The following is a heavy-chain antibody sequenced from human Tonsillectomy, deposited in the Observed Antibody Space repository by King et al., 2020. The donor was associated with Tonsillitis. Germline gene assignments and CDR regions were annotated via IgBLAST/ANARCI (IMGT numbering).Heavy chain of an antibody. Sequence: QLVQSGAEVKKPGESLKISCKGSGYSFTTYWIGWVRQMPGKGLEWMGIIYPGDSDTRYSTSFQGQVTISADKSISTAYLQWSSLKASDTAMYYCARQGGGYYYDSSGYSLDYWGQGTLVTVSS. CDR1: GYSFTTYW. J-gene: IGHJ4*02. CDR3: ARQGGGYYYDSSGYSLDY. V-gene: IGHV5-51*01. CDR2: IYPGDSDT. D-gene: IGHD3-22*01.